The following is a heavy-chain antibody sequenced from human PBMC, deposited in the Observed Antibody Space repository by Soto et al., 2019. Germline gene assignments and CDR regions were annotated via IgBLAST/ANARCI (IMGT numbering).Heavy chain of an antibody. CDR2: IWHDGGNK. CDR1: RFSVWSYG. V-gene: IGHV3-33*01. D-gene: IGHD3-16*01. Sequence: GGSLRLSCAASRFSVWSYGMHWVRQAPGKGLEWVAFIWHDGGNKFYAESVKGRFTISRDNSKNTLYLQMTSLSAEDTAMYYCARDGDVNTGFGKDYWGQGTLVTVSS. CDR3: ARDGDVNTGFGKDY. J-gene: IGHJ4*02.